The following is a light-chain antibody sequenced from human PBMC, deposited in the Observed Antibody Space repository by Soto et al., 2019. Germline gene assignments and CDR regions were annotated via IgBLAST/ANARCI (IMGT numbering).Light chain of an antibody. CDR1: QSVSSY. CDR2: DTS. J-gene: IGKJ1*01. V-gene: IGKV3-20*01. Sequence: EIVLTQSPATLSLSPGERATLSCRASQSVSSYLAWYQQKPRQAPRLLIYDTSTRATGIPARFSGSGSGTDLTITISRLEPEDFAVYYCQQYGSSPRTFGQGTKVDIK. CDR3: QQYGSSPRT.